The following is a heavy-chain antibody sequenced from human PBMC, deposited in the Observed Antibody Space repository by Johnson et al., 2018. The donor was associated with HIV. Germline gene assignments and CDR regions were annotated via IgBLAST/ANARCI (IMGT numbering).Heavy chain of an antibody. Sequence: QMLLVESGGGVVQPGGSLRLSCAASGFTFSSYAMHWVRQAPVKGLEWVAVISYDGGNTYFADSVKCRFPISRDNSKNTLYLQINILRVEDTAVYYCARDHGQLWLLPAFDIWGQGTMVTVSS. D-gene: IGHD5-18*01. CDR1: GFTFSSYA. J-gene: IGHJ3*02. V-gene: IGHV3-30*04. CDR3: ARDHGQLWLLPAFDI. CDR2: ISYDGGNT.